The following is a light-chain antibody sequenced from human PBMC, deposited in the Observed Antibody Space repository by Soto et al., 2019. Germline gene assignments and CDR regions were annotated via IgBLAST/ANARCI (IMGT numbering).Light chain of an antibody. CDR2: EVS. CDR1: SSDVGGYNS. Sequence: LTQPSSVSVSPGQSITISCTGTSSDVGGYNSVSWYQQHPGKAPKLMIYEVSNRPSGVSNRFSGSKSGNTASLTISGLQAEDEADYYCSSYTTSSTLLYVFGTGTKVTVL. J-gene: IGLJ1*01. CDR3: SSYTTSSTLLYV. V-gene: IGLV2-14*01.